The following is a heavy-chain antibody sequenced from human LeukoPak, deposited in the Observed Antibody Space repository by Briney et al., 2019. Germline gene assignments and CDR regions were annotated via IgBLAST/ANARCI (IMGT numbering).Heavy chain of an antibody. Sequence: GRSLRLSCAASGFTFSSYGMHWVRQAPGKGLEWVAVIWYDGSNKYYADSVKGRFTISRDNSKNTLYLQMNSLRAEDTAVYYCARGIAAAGVDYWGQGTLVTVSS. V-gene: IGHV3-33*01. CDR3: ARGIAAAGVDY. D-gene: IGHD6-13*01. CDR2: IWYDGSNK. CDR1: GFTFSSYG. J-gene: IGHJ4*02.